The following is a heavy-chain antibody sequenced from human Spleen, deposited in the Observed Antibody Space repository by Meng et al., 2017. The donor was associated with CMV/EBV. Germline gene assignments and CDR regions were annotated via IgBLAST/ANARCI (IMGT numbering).Heavy chain of an antibody. CDR2: IHHSGST. V-gene: IGHV4-4*01. CDR1: LGTISSTNW. CDR3: ARGHLTGTTYWFDP. Sequence: PLGTISSTNWWSWVRQSPGKGLEWIGGIHHSGSTKYNPSLKTRVTISLDRSNNQFSLEMNSLTAADTAVYFCARGHLTGTTYWFDPWGQGTLVTVSS. J-gene: IGHJ5*02. D-gene: IGHD1-7*01.